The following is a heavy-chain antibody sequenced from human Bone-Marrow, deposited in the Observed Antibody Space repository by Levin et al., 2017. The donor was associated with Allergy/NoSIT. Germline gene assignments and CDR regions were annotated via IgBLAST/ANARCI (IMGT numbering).Heavy chain of an antibody. V-gene: IGHV3-30*18. Sequence: GESLKISCAASKFTFSNYGMHWVRQAPGKGLEWVAVISSDGRNEFYADSVKGRFTISRDNSKNTLFLQMNSLRAEDTAVYYCAKPVEYCIATSCFPGTYWGQGTLVTVSS. CDR1: KFTFSNYG. CDR3: AKPVEYCIATSCFPGTY. J-gene: IGHJ4*02. CDR2: ISSDGRNE. D-gene: IGHD2-2*01.